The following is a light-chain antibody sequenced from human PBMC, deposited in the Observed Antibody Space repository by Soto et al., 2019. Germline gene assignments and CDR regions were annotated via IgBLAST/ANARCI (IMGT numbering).Light chain of an antibody. CDR3: QQRSDWSRT. Sequence: EIVLTQSPATLSLSPGERATLSCRASQSVSSYFAWYQQKPGQAPRLLIYDASNRATGIPARFSGSGSGTDFTLNISSLEPEDFAVYYCQQRSDWSRTFGQGTEV. CDR1: QSVSSY. J-gene: IGKJ1*01. CDR2: DAS. V-gene: IGKV3-11*01.